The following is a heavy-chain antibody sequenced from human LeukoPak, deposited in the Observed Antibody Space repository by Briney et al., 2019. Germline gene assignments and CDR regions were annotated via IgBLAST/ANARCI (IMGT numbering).Heavy chain of an antibody. CDR3: AKMVRQQLGPNYGMDV. D-gene: IGHD6-13*01. CDR1: GFTFKTYA. V-gene: IGHV3-23*01. Sequence: SXRLXCAASGFTFKTYAMSWVRQAPGXGLEWGSVISGGAYDTYYADSVKGRFTISRDNSKDTLNLQMNNLRVEDTAVYYCAKMVRQQLGPNYGMDVWGQGTTVTVSS. CDR2: ISGGAYDT. J-gene: IGHJ6*02.